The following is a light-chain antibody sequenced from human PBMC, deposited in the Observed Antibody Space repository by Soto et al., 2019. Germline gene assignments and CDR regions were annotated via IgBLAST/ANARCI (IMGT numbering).Light chain of an antibody. CDR2: EVS. V-gene: IGLV2-8*01. CDR1: SSDIGGYDY. J-gene: IGLJ3*02. CDR3: SSYAGSNNLV. Sequence: LTQPPSASGSPGQSVTISCTGTSSDIGGYDYVSWYQQHPGKAPKLIIYEVSKRPSGVPDRFSGSKSGNTASLTVSGLQAEDEADYYCSSYAGSNNLVFAGGTKLTVL.